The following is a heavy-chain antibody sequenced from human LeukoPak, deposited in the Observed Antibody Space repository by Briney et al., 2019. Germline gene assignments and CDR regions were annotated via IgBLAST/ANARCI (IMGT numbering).Heavy chain of an antibody. CDR3: ARDPSYYYDSNFDY. CDR1: GYTFTGYY. V-gene: IGHV1-2*02. CDR2: INPNSGGT. J-gene: IGHJ4*02. D-gene: IGHD3-22*01. Sequence: ASVKVSCKASGYTFTGYYMHWVRQAPGQGLEWMGWINPNSGGTNYAQKFQGRVTMTRDTSINTTYMELSRLRSDDTAVYYCARDPSYYYDSNFDYWGQGTLVTVSS.